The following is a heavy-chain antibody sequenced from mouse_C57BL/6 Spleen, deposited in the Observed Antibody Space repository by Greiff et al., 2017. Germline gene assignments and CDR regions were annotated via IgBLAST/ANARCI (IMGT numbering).Heavy chain of an antibody. Sequence: VQLQESGAELARPGASVKLSCKASGYTFTSYGISWVKQRTGQGLEWIGEIYPRSGNTYYNEKFKGKATLTADKSSSTAYMELRSLTSEDSAFYCCARDYEDYAMDYWGQGTSVTVSS. V-gene: IGHV1-81*01. CDR1: GYTFTSYG. CDR3: ARDYEDYAMDY. J-gene: IGHJ4*01. D-gene: IGHD1-1*01. CDR2: IYPRSGNT.